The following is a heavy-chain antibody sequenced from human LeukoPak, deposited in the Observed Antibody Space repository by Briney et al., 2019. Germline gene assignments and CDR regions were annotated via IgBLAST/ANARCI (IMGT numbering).Heavy chain of an antibody. V-gene: IGHV3-7*01. CDR2: IKQNGSEK. D-gene: IGHD2-15*01. Sequence: GGSLRLSCAASGFTFSSYWMSWVRQAPGKGLEWVANIKQNGSEKYYVDSVKGRFTISRDNAKNSLYLQMNSLRAEDTAVYYCARDYRGYRAPYYFDYWGQGTLVTVSS. CDR3: ARDYRGYRAPYYFDY. CDR1: GFTFSSYW. J-gene: IGHJ4*02.